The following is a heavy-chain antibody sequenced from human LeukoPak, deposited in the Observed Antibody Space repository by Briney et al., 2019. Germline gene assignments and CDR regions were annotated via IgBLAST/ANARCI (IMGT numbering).Heavy chain of an antibody. J-gene: IGHJ6*02. CDR1: GGSISSSSYY. CDR3: ARLRRGCSGGDCYLDYYGMDV. CDR2: IYYSVST. D-gene: IGHD2-21*02. V-gene: IGHV4-39*01. Sequence: PSETLSLTCIVSGGSISSSSYYWGWIRQPPGKGLEWIGSIYYSVSTYYNPSLKSRVTISIDTSKNQFSLNLISVTAADTAVYFCARLRRGCSGGDCYLDYYGMDVWGPGTTVTVSS.